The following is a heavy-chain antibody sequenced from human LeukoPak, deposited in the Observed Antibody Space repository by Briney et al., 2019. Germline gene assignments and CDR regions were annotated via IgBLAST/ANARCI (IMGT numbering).Heavy chain of an antibody. CDR3: ARQGVGAAGQLYYYYYMDV. J-gene: IGHJ6*03. V-gene: IGHV5-51*01. Sequence: GESLKISCKGSGYSFTSYWIGWVRQMPGKGLEWMGIIYPGDSDTRYSPSFQGQVTISADKSISTAYLQWSSLKASDTAMYYCARQGVGAAGQLYYYYYMDVWGKGTTVTISS. D-gene: IGHD6-13*01. CDR2: IYPGDSDT. CDR1: GYSFTSYW.